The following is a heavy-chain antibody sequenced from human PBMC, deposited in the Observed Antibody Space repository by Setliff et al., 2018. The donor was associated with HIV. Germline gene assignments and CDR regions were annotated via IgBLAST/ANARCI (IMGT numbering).Heavy chain of an antibody. CDR3: ARGRGSSSSWPIDY. D-gene: IGHD6-13*01. V-gene: IGHV4-31*03. CDR1: GGSFSDYY. J-gene: IGHJ4*02. CDR2: IYNTGST. Sequence: PSETLSLTCTVSGGSFSDYYRTWIRQHPGKGLEWIGYIYNTGSTYHSPSLESRVTISIDTSKNQFSLKLSSVTAADTAVYFCARGRGSSSSWPIDYWGQGTLVTVSS.